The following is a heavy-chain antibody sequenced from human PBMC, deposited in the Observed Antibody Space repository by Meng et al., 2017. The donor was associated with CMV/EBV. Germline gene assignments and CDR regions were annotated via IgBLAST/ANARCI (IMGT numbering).Heavy chain of an antibody. V-gene: IGHV3-23*01. J-gene: IGHJ4*02. Sequence: LTGAASGFTFSSYAMSWVRQAPGKGLEWVSAISGSGGSTYYADSVKGRFTISRDNSKNTLYLQMNSLRAEDTAVYYCAKAESRYVDTAMDYWGQGTLVTVS. CDR1: GFTFSSYA. CDR2: ISGSGGST. CDR3: AKAESRYVDTAMDY. D-gene: IGHD5-18*01.